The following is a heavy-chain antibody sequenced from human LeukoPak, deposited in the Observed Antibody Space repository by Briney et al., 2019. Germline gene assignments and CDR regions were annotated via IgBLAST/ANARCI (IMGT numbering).Heavy chain of an antibody. Sequence: GGSLRLSCAASGFTFSSYSMNWVRQAPGKGLEWVSSISSSSSYIYYADSVKGRFTISRDNAKNSLYLQMNSLRAEDTAVYYCSRDRTGDYYGSGLDDAFDIWGQGTMVTVSS. D-gene: IGHD3-22*01. CDR2: ISSSSSYI. CDR3: SRDRTGDYYGSGLDDAFDI. V-gene: IGHV3-21*01. CDR1: GFTFSSYS. J-gene: IGHJ3*02.